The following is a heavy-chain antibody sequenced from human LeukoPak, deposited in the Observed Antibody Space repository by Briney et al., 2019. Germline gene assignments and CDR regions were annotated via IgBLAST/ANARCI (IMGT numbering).Heavy chain of an antibody. CDR2: ISGSGGST. CDR1: GFTFSSYA. CDR3: AKQGGIAAAGTGPFHY. D-gene: IGHD6-13*01. J-gene: IGHJ4*02. Sequence: GGSLRLSCAASGFTFSSYAMSWVRQAPGKGLEWVSAISGSGGSTYYADSVKGRFTISRDNSKNTLYLQMNSLRAEDTAVYYCAKQGGIAAAGTGPFHYWGQGTLVTVS. V-gene: IGHV3-23*01.